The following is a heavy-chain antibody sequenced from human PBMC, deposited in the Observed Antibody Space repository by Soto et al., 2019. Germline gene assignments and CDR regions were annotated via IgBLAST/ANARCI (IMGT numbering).Heavy chain of an antibody. D-gene: IGHD3-3*01. J-gene: IGHJ3*02. CDR2: IYYSGST. Sequence: SETLSLTCTVSGGSISSGGYYWSWIRQHPGKGLEWIGYIYYSGSTYYNPFLKSRVTISVDTSKNQFSLKLSSVTAADTAVYYCARDPASYYDFWSGYPSTQSPQDAFDIWGQGTMVTVSS. CDR1: GGSISSGGYY. CDR3: ARDPASYYDFWSGYPSTQSPQDAFDI. V-gene: IGHV4-31*03.